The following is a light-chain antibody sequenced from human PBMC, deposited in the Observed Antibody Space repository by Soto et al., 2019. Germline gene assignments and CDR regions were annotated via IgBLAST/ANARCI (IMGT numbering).Light chain of an antibody. J-gene: IGKJ4*01. CDR2: GAS. CDR1: LSVSSSS. CDR3: QQYSISSST. V-gene: IGKV3-20*01. Sequence: EIVLTQSPGTLSLSPGERASLSCRASLSVSSSSLAWYRQKPGHPPRLLFYGASSRATGLPGRFSGSGSGTDFTLTISSLQPEDFAMYYCQQYSISSSTFGGGTKVEIK.